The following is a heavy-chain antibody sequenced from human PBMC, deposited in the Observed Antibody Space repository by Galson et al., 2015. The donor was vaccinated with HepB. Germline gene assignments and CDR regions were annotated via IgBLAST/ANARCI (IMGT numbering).Heavy chain of an antibody. CDR3: VRVNFDLLTGKALDY. D-gene: IGHD3-9*01. CDR1: GFTFTDYG. V-gene: IGHV3-48*02. Sequence: SLRLSCATSGFTFTDYGMSWVRQAPGKGLEWVSYISRTSRAIYYADSVKGRFTISRDNAKNSLSVQMTSLRNEDTAVYYCVRVNFDLLTGKALDYWGQGTLVYVSS. CDR2: ISRTSRAI. J-gene: IGHJ4*02.